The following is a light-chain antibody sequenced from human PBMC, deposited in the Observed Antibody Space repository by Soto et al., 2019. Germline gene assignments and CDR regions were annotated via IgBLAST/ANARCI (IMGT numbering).Light chain of an antibody. CDR2: DVS. CDR1: SSDVGDYNY. J-gene: IGLJ2*01. V-gene: IGLV2-14*01. Sequence: QSALTQPASVSGSPGQSITISCTGTSSDVGDYNYVSWYQQHPSKAPKLMIYDVSNRPSGVSNRFSGSKSGNTASLTISGLQAEDEADYYCSSYTRSSALYVVFGGGTKLTVL. CDR3: SSYTRSSALYVV.